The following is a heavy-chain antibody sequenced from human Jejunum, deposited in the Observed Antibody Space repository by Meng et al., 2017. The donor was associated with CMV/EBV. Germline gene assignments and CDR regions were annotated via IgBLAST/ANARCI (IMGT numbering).Heavy chain of an antibody. D-gene: IGHD2-21*01. CDR2: VPHDGTSK. Sequence: QGQLVGSGGGVGQPGGSLRLSCAASGFTFRDYGIHWVRQAPGKGLEWVAFVPHDGTSKYYADSVKGRFTISRDNSENTLYLQMSSLRAEDTAVYYCVKDVAYWGQGTLVTVSS. V-gene: IGHV3-30*02. CDR1: GFTFRDYG. CDR3: VKDVAY. J-gene: IGHJ4*02.